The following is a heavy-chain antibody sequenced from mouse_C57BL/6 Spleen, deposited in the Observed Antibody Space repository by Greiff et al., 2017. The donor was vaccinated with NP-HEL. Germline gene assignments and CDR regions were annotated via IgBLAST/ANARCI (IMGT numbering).Heavy chain of an antibody. CDR2: ISDGGSYT. Sequence: EVQLVESGGGLVKPGGSLKLSCAASGFTFSSYAMSWVRQTPEKRLEWVATISDGGSYTYYPDNVKGRFTISRDNAKNNLYLQMSHLKSEDTAMYDCARDNWVYYFDYWGQGTTLTVSS. CDR3: ARDNWVYYFDY. J-gene: IGHJ2*01. CDR1: GFTFSSYA. V-gene: IGHV5-4*01. D-gene: IGHD4-1*01.